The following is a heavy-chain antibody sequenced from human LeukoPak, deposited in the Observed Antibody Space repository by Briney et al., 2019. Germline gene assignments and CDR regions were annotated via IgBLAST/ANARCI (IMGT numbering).Heavy chain of an antibody. CDR1: GFTFSSYW. D-gene: IGHD3-22*01. CDR3: ARNGRYYDSSGYYSLGAFDI. J-gene: IGHJ3*02. V-gene: IGHV3-7*01. CDR2: IKQDGSEK. Sequence: GGSLRLSCAASGFTFSSYWMSWVRQAPGKGLEWVANIKQDGSEKYYVDSVKGRFTISRDNAKNSLYLQMNSLRAEDTAVYYCARNGRYYDSSGYYSLGAFDIWGQGTMVTVSS.